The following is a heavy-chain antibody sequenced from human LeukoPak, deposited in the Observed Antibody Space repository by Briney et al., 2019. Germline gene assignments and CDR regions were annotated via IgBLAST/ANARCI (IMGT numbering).Heavy chain of an antibody. J-gene: IGHJ6*03. Sequence: ASVKVSCKASGYTLTSYDMNWVRQATGQGLEWMGWMNPNSGNTGYAQNFQGRVTMTMNTSITTAYMELNSLGSEDTAVYYCARALSWTTESYYYMDVWGKGTTVTVSS. CDR2: MNPNSGNT. D-gene: IGHD3/OR15-3a*01. CDR1: GYTLTSYD. V-gene: IGHV1-8*01. CDR3: ARALSWTTESYYYMDV.